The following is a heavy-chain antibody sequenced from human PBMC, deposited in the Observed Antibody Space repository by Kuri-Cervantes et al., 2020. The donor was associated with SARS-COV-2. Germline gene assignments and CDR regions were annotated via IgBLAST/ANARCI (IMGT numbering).Heavy chain of an antibody. CDR3: AREDSSGYYFDY. CDR2: IYHSGST. V-gene: IGHV4-4*02. D-gene: IGHD3-22*01. Sequence: SETRSLTCAVSGGSIRSSNWWSWVRQPPGKGLEWIGEIYHSGSTNYNPSLKSRVTISEDKSKNQFSLKLSSVTTADTAVHYCAREDSSGYYFDYWGQGTLVTVSS. CDR1: GGSIRSSNW. J-gene: IGHJ4*02.